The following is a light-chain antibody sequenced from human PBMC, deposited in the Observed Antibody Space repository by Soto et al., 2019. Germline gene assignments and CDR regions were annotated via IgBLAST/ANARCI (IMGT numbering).Light chain of an antibody. Sequence: EVVLTQSPGTLSLSPGERATLSCRVSQSVSSSCLAWYQQKPGQAPRLLIYGASSRATGIPDRFSGSGSGTDFALTISRLEPEDFAVYYCQQYGTSSLTFGGGTRWIS. V-gene: IGKV3-20*01. CDR2: GAS. CDR1: QSVSSSC. CDR3: QQYGTSSLT. J-gene: IGKJ4*01.